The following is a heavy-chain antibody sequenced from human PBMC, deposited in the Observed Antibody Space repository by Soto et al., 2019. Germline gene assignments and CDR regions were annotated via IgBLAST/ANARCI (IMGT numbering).Heavy chain of an antibody. Sequence: AGGSLRLSCTGSGFYFGDYYMSWIRQAPGKGLEWVSYIDSGDGTTYYTDSVKGRFTISRDNAKKAVYLQMSSLRVEDTALYYCVRPYYSSSWFPFDRWGQGTLVTVSS. D-gene: IGHD6-13*01. J-gene: IGHJ4*02. CDR3: VRPYYSSSWFPFDR. CDR2: IDSGDGTT. CDR1: GFYFGDYY. V-gene: IGHV3-11*01.